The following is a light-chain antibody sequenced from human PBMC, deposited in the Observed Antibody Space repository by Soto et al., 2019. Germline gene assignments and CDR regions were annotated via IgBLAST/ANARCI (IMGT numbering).Light chain of an antibody. CDR2: EVY. J-gene: IGLJ2*01. Sequence: QSAPTQPPSASGSPGQSVTFSCTGTSSDVGGYNYVSWYQQYPGKAPKLMIYEVYKRHSGVPDRFSASKSGNTASLTVSGLQPEDEDDYYCSEAAGSSTWVFGGGTKLTVL. V-gene: IGLV2-8*01. CDR1: SSDVGGYNY. CDR3: SEAAGSSTWV.